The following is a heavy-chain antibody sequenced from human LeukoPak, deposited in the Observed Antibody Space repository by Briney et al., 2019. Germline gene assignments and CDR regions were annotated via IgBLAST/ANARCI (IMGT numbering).Heavy chain of an antibody. J-gene: IGHJ4*02. V-gene: IGHV4-39*07. Sequence: SETLTLTCTVSGGSISGSSYYWGWLRQPPGKGLEWIGTMYYGGNTYYNPSLKSRLTISRDTSKNQFSLRLDSVTAADTAVFYCASDGYGAGSYWYYWGQGTLVTVSS. CDR1: GGSISGSSYY. D-gene: IGHD3-10*01. CDR3: ASDGYGAGSYWYY. CDR2: MYYGGNT.